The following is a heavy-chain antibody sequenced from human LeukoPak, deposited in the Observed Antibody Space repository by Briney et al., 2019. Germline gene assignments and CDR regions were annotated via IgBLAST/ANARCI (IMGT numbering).Heavy chain of an antibody. CDR2: IRSSGSYI. CDR1: GFTFSSYT. D-gene: IGHD1-1*01. CDR3: ARDVQIDY. V-gene: IGHV3-21*01. J-gene: IGHJ4*02. Sequence: GGSLRLSCAASGFTFSSYTMNWVRQAPGKGLEWVSSIRSSGSYIYYADSVKGRCTISRENAENSLYLQMNSLRAEDTAVYYCARDVQIDYWGQGTLVTVSS.